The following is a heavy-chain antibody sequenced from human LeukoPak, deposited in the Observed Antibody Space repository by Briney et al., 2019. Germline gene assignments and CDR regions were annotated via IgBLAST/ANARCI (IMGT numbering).Heavy chain of an antibody. D-gene: IGHD4-23*01. V-gene: IGHV3-23*01. CDR3: AKDGPTVVTPPYYFDY. CDR1: GFTFSSYA. CDR2: ISGSGGST. J-gene: IGHJ4*02. Sequence: GGSLRLSCAASGFTFSSYAMSWVRQAPGKGLEWVSAISGSGGSTYYADSVKGRFTISRDNSKNTLYLQMNSLRAEDTAVYYCAKDGPTVVTPPYYFDYWGQGTLVTVSS.